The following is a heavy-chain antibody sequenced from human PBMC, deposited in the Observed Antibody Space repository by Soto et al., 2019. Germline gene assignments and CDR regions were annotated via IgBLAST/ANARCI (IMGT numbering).Heavy chain of an antibody. CDR1: GGTFSSYA. CDR3: ARGEDIVVVPAAPYYYYGMDV. J-gene: IGHJ6*02. V-gene: IGHV1-69*06. CDR2: IIPIFGTA. Sequence: QVQLVQSGAEVQKPGSSVKVSCKASGGTFSSYAISWVRQAPGQGLEWMGGIIPIFGTANYAQKFQGRVTITADKSTSTAYMELSSLRSEDTAVYYCARGEDIVVVPAAPYYYYGMDVWGQGTTVTVSS. D-gene: IGHD2-2*01.